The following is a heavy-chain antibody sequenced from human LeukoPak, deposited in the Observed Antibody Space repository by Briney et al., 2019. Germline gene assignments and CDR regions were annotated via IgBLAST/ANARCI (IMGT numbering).Heavy chain of an antibody. CDR1: GGSIGSGGYY. D-gene: IGHD6-13*01. Sequence: PSETLSLTCTVSGGSIGSGGYYWSWIRQHPGKGLEWIGYIYYSGSTYYNPSLKSRVTISVDTSKNQFSLKLSSVTAADTAVYYCARGGMAAAGIIDWDFDYWGQGTLVTVSS. CDR2: IYYSGST. J-gene: IGHJ4*02. V-gene: IGHV4-31*03. CDR3: ARGGMAAAGIIDWDFDY.